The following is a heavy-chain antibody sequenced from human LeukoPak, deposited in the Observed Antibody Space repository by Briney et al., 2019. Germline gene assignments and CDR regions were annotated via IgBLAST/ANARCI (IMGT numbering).Heavy chain of an antibody. V-gene: IGHV4-59*08. CDR3: ARRGDRSWYDASDI. D-gene: IGHD6-13*01. Sequence: PSETLSLTCTVSGGSISSYYWSWIRQPPGKGLEWIGYIYYSGSSNYNPSLKSRVTISVDTSKNQFSLKLSSVTAADTAVYYCARRGDRSWYDASDIWGQGTMVTVSS. CDR1: GGSISSYY. J-gene: IGHJ3*02. CDR2: IYYSGSS.